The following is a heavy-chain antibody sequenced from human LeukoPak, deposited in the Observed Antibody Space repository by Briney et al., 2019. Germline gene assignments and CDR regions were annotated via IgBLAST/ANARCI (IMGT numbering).Heavy chain of an antibody. V-gene: IGHV3-23*01. J-gene: IGHJ4*02. CDR1: GFTFSSCA. Sequence: GGSLRLSCAASGFTFSSCAMTWVPQAPGKGLEWVSTITGSGQTAYYSDSVKGRFTTSRDNSKNTLYLEMSSLRAEDMAIYYCAKEVLVVIESYLEKWGQGTLVTVSS. CDR3: AKEVLVVIESYLEK. CDR2: ITGSGQTA. D-gene: IGHD3-22*01.